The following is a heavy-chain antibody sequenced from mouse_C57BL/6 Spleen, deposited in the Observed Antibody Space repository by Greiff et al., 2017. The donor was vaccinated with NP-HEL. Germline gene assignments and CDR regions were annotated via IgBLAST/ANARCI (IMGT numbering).Heavy chain of an antibody. Sequence: EVQLQQSGAELVRPGASVKLSCTASGFNIKDYYMHWVKQRPEQGLEWIGRIDPEDGDTEYAPKFKGKATMTADTSSTTAYQQLSSLTSEDTAVYYCTTEDYDGYYYFDYWGQGTTLTVSS. CDR1: GFNIKDYY. J-gene: IGHJ2*01. CDR2: IDPEDGDT. V-gene: IGHV14-1*01. CDR3: TTEDYDGYYYFDY. D-gene: IGHD2-3*01.